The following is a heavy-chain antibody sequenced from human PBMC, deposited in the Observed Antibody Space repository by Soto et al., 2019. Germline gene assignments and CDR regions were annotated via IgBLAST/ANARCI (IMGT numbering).Heavy chain of an antibody. V-gene: IGHV4-59*12. CDR1: NGSISGFY. CDR3: GFVGVGIGYRFDS. Sequence: SETLSLTCSVSNGSISGFYWTWIRQPPGKILEWIGYIHYSGRTDYNPSLTSRVTMSVDTAKNHFSLYLKSITAADTAVYYLGFVGVGIGYRFDSWGRGTLVTVSS. CDR2: IHYSGRT. J-gene: IGHJ4*02. D-gene: IGHD2-15*01.